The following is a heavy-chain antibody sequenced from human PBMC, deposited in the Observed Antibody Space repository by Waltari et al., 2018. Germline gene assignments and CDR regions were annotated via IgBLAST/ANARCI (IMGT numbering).Heavy chain of an antibody. V-gene: IGHV1-69*04. Sequence: QVQLVQSGAEVKKPGSSVRVSCKASGGTLSSSPLSWVRQAPGQGLEWMGRLIPFLDRANYAQRFQGRLTITADKSTNTAYMELASLTSEDTAVYYCARPTGDSTASSNWFDPWGQGTLVTVSS. J-gene: IGHJ5*02. CDR1: GGTLSSSP. CDR2: LIPFLDRA. CDR3: ARPTGDSTASSNWFDP. D-gene: IGHD6-6*01.